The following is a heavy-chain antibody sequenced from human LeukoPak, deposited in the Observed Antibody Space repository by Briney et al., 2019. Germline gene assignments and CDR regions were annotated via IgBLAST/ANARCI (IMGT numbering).Heavy chain of an antibody. CDR2: ISACNGNT. V-gene: IGHV1-18*01. CDR1: GYTFTSYG. Sequence: GASVKVSCKASGYTFTSYGISWVRQAPGQGLEWMGWISACNGNTNYAQKLQGRVTMTTDTSTSTAYMELSSLRSEDTAVYYCARGQLWFGEFTKKEYGMDVWGQGTTVTVSS. J-gene: IGHJ6*02. CDR3: ARGQLWFGEFTKKEYGMDV. D-gene: IGHD3-10*01.